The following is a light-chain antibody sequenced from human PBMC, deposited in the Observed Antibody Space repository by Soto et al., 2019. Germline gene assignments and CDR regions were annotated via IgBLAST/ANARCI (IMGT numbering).Light chain of an antibody. CDR3: MPVAQLRT. CDR1: QSLVRSDGNAY. V-gene: IGKV2-24*01. J-gene: IGKJ5*01. CDR2: KVS. Sequence: DIVMTQTPLSLPDTLGQPVSISFKSSQSLVRSDGNAYLNWLEQRPGQPPRLLNYKVSNRFTGVQDRFSGSGAGTDLTLHISRVEDEDGGLYFCMPVAQLRTVARGIRLEIK.